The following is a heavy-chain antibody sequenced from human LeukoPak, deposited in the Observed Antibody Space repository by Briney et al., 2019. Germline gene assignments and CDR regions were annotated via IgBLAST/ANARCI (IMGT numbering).Heavy chain of an antibody. V-gene: IGHV4-59*01. Sequence: PSETLSLTCTVSGDSIINYYWSWIRQPPGKGLEWIGYTYYSGSTNYNPSLKSRVTISVDTSKNQFSLKLSSVTAADTAVYYCARKHLSRDAFDIWGQGTMVTVSS. J-gene: IGHJ3*02. CDR1: GDSIINYY. D-gene: IGHD3-16*02. CDR3: ARKHLSRDAFDI. CDR2: TYYSGST.